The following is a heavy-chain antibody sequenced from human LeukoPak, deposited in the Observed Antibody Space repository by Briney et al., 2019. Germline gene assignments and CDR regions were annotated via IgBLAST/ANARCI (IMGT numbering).Heavy chain of an antibody. J-gene: IGHJ4*02. CDR2: ISTSSTD. CDR3: ARDQYYYDSSGYPT. V-gene: IGHV3-21*01. D-gene: IGHD3-22*01. CDR1: GFTFSTYS. Sequence: GGSLRLSCAVSGFTFSTYSMNWVRQAPGKGLEWVSSISTSSTDNYADSVKGRFTISRDNAKNSLYLQMNSLRDEDTAVYYCARDQYYYDSSGYPTWGQGTLVTVPS.